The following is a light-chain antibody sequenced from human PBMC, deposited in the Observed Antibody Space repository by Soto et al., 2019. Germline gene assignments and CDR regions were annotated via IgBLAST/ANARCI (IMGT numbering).Light chain of an antibody. Sequence: EIVMTQSPDTLSLSPGERATLSCRASQVGTTNLAWYQQKPGQAPRLLIYDASTRAAGIPARFSGTGSGTEFTLTISSLQSEDFAVYYCQQYSNWPPITFGQGTRLEIK. CDR3: QQYSNWPPIT. CDR1: QVGTTN. V-gene: IGKV3-15*01. J-gene: IGKJ5*01. CDR2: DAS.